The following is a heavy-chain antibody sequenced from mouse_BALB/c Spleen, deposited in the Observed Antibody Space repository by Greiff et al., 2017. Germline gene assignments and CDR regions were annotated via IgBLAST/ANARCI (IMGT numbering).Heavy chain of an antibody. CDR1: GFNIKDTY. D-gene: IGHD1-1*01. Sequence: VQLQQSGAELVKPGASVKLSCTASGFNIKDTYMHWVKQRPEQGLEWIGRIDPANGNTKYDPKFQGKATITADTSSNTAYLQLSSLTSEDTAVYYCARYPFDATVVDEAMDYWGQGTSVTVSS. CDR3: ARYPFDATVVDEAMDY. J-gene: IGHJ4*01. V-gene: IGHV14-3*02. CDR2: IDPANGNT.